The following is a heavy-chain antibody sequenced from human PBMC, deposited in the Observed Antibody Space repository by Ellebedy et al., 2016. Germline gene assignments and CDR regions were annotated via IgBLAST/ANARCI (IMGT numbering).Heavy chain of an antibody. CDR2: ISYDADRE. J-gene: IGHJ3*02. CDR3: ARASVVVATLDSFNI. D-gene: IGHD5-12*01. Sequence: GGSLRLSCVTSGFNFRNYAMHWVRQPPGKGLAWLSVISYDADREFYADSVKGRYTISSDNSKNTLYLQLDSLRPEDTAVYYCARASVVVATLDSFNIWGQGTRVTVSS. CDR1: GFNFRNYA. V-gene: IGHV3-30-3*01.